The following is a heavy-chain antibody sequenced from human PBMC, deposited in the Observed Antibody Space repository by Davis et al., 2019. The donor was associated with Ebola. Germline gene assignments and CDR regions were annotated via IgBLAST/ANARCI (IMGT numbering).Heavy chain of an antibody. J-gene: IGHJ4*02. V-gene: IGHV3-72*01. Sequence: GESLKISCAASGFTFSDHTMDWFRQPPGAGLEWVARTRYKAASHSTEYAPSVKGRVTISSDDSQNSLYLQINSLRTEDTAIYFCARDSRNYFFDYWGQGTLVTVSS. CDR2: TRYKAASHST. D-gene: IGHD2-2*01. CDR1: GFTFSDHT. CDR3: ARDSRNYFFDY.